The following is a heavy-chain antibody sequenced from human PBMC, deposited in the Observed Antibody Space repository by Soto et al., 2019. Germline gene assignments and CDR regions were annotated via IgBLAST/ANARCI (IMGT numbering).Heavy chain of an antibody. D-gene: IGHD2-15*01. CDR1: GFTFTSSA. Sequence: ASVKVSCKASGFTFTSSAMQWVRQARGQRLEWIGWIVVGSGNTNYAQKFQERVTITRDMSTSTAYMELSSLRSEDTAVYYCAARVAPDNRDDYWGQGTLVTVSS. CDR2: IVVGSGNT. J-gene: IGHJ4*02. CDR3: AARVAPDNRDDY. V-gene: IGHV1-58*02.